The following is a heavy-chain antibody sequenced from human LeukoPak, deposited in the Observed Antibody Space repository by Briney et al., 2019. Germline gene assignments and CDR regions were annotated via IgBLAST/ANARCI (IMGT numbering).Heavy chain of an antibody. V-gene: IGHV4-39*07. CDR2: IYYSGST. CDR3: ARAPIVRFMVTPYFDY. Sequence: PSETLSLTCTVSAGSISSSSYYWGWIRQPPGKGLEWIGNIYYSGSTYYNPSLKSRVTISVDTSKNQFSLKVTSVTAADTAVYYCARAPIVRFMVTPYFDYWGQGTPVTVSS. J-gene: IGHJ4*02. CDR1: AGSISSSSYY. D-gene: IGHD4-23*01.